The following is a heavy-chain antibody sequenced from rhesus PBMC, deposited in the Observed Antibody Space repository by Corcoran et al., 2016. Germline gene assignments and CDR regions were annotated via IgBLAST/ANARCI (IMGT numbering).Heavy chain of an antibody. CDR3: AREVGTVTSYNSLDV. CDR1: GASISSNY. J-gene: IGHJ5-2*02. V-gene: IGHV4S2*01. Sequence: QVQLQESGPGLVKPSETLPLTCAVSGASISSNYWSWIRQAPGKGLAWIGRIYGSGGSTHYNPSLKSRVTISIDTSKNQFSLKLSAVTAADPAVYYCAREVGTVTSYNSLDVWGRGVLVTVSS. CDR2: IYGSGGST. D-gene: IGHD5-24*01.